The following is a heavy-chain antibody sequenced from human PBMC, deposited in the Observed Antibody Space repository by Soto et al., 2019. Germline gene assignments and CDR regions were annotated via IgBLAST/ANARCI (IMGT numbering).Heavy chain of an antibody. CDR1: GGSISSSSYY. V-gene: IGHV4-39*07. D-gene: IGHD7-27*01. Sequence: PSETLSLTCTVSGGSISSSSYYWGWIRQPPGKGLEWIGSIYDGGSTYSNPSLKSRVTVSIDTSKNQFSLQLSSMSAADTAVYYCTRGPSGDKVDYWGQGTLLTVSS. CDR3: TRGPSGDKVDY. J-gene: IGHJ4*02. CDR2: IYDGGST.